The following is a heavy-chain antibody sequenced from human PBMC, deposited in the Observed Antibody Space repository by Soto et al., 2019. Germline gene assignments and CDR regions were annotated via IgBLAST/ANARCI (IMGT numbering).Heavy chain of an antibody. V-gene: IGHV3-11*06. J-gene: IGHJ4*02. CDR1: GVTFSNFG. CDR2: ISSSSSHT. D-gene: IGHD6-13*01. Sequence: XGSLRLSCEASGVTFSNFGMSWIRQAPGKGLDWVSYISSSSSHTPYADSVKGRFTTSRDNAKNSLYLQMNSLRAEDTAVYYCARVGSTAAAGILDYWGQGTLVTVSS. CDR3: ARVGSTAAAGILDY.